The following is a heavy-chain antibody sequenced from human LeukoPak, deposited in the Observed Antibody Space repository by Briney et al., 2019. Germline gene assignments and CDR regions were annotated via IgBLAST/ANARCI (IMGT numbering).Heavy chain of an antibody. CDR1: GYIFISYA. CDR3: ARGLYYGSGRGPMDV. V-gene: IGHV1-3*01. Sequence: ASVKVSCRASGYIFISYAMHWVRQAPGHRPEWMGWTNVGNGNTHYSQKFQGRVTISRDTSASTAYMELSSLRSEDTAVYYCARGLYYGSGRGPMDVWGQGTTVTVSS. D-gene: IGHD3-10*01. CDR2: TNVGNGNT. J-gene: IGHJ6*02.